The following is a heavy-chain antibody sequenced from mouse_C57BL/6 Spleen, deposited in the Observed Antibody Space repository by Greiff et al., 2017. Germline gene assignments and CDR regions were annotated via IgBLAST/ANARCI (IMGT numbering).Heavy chain of an antibody. V-gene: IGHV1-53*01. Sequence: VQLQQPGTELVKPGASVKLSCKASGYTFTSYWMHWVKQRPGQGLEWIGNINPSNGGTNYNEKFKSKATLTVDKSSSTAYMQLSSLTSEDSAVYYCARSRDYYGRSYGPWFAYWGQGTLVTVSA. CDR1: GYTFTSYW. CDR2: INPSNGGT. CDR3: ARSRDYYGRSYGPWFAY. J-gene: IGHJ3*01. D-gene: IGHD1-1*01.